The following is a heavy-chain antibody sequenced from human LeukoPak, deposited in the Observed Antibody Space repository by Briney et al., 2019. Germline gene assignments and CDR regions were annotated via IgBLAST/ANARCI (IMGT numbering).Heavy chain of an antibody. CDR1: GYTFSNYY. D-gene: IGHD5-24*01. V-gene: IGHV1-2*02. CDR3: ARQNGYNPDY. Sequence: GASVKVSCKASGYTFSNYYMHWVRQAPGQGLEWMGWINPNSGGTNFAQNFQGRVTMTRDTSISTACMELSGLRSDDTAVYYCARQNGYNPDYWGPGTLVTVAS. CDR2: INPNSGGT. J-gene: IGHJ4*02.